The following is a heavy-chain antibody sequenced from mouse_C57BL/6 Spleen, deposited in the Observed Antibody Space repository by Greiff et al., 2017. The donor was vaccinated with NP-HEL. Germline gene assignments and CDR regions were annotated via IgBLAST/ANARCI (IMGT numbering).Heavy chain of an antibody. V-gene: IGHV1-82*01. J-gene: IGHJ2*01. CDR2: IYPGDGDT. CDR1: GYAFSSSW. Sequence: VQLQQSGPELVKPGASVKISCKASGYAFSSSWMNWVKQRPGKGLEWIGRIYPGDGDTNYNGKFKGKATLTADKSSSTAYMQLSSLTSEDSAVYFCARTAQVTGDYWGQGTTLTVSS. CDR3: ARTAQVTGDY. D-gene: IGHD3-2*02.